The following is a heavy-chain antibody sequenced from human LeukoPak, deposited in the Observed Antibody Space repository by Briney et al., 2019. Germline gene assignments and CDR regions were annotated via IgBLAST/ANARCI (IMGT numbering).Heavy chain of an antibody. CDR1: GGSFSGYY. V-gene: IGHV4-34*01. CDR2: INHSGST. CDR3: ARGGFAYYYDSSGYYYFDY. J-gene: IGHJ4*02. Sequence: PSETLSLTCAVYGGSFSGYYWSWIRQPPGKGLEWIGEINHSGSTNYNPSLKGRVTISVDTSKNQFSLKLSSVTAADTAVYYCARGGFAYYYDSSGYYYFDYWGQGTLVTVSS. D-gene: IGHD3-22*01.